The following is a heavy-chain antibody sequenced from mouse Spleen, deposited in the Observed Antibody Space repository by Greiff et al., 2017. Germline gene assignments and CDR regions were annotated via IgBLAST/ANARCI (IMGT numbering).Heavy chain of an antibody. CDR1: GFNIKDDY. J-gene: IGHJ4*01. D-gene: IGHD2-5*01. V-gene: IGHV14-4*01. CDR3: TTYSNYRYAMDY. Sequence: EVQLQQSGAELVRPGASVKLSCTASGFNIKDDYMHWVKQRPEQGLEWIGWIDPENGDTEYASKFQGKATITADTSSNTAYLQLSSLTSEDTAVYYCTTYSNYRYAMDYWGQGTSVTVSS. CDR2: IDPENGDT.